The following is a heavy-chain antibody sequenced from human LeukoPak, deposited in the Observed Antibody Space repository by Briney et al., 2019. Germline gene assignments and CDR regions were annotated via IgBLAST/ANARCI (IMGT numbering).Heavy chain of an antibody. Sequence: ASVKVSCKASGYTFTGYYMHWVRQAPGQGLEWMGWINPNSGGTNYAQKFQGRVTMTTDTSTSTAYMELRSLRSDDTAVYYCARDWSREAVAGNWVVWFDPWGQGTLVTVSS. CDR1: GYTFTGYY. D-gene: IGHD6-19*01. CDR3: ARDWSREAVAGNWVVWFDP. CDR2: INPNSGGT. J-gene: IGHJ5*02. V-gene: IGHV1-2*02.